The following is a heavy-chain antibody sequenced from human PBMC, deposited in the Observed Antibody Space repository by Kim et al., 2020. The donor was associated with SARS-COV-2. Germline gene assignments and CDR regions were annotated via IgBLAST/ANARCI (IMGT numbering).Heavy chain of an antibody. D-gene: IGHD5-18*01. Sequence: GGSLRLSCAASGFTFSSYGMHWVRQAPGKGLEWVAVIWYDGSNKYYADSVKGRFTISRDNSKNTLYLQMNSLRAEDTAVYYCAKDPRPKSLWLASGMDVWGQGTTVTVSS. CDR3: AKDPRPKSLWLASGMDV. J-gene: IGHJ6*02. CDR1: GFTFSSYG. CDR2: IWYDGSNK. V-gene: IGHV3-33*06.